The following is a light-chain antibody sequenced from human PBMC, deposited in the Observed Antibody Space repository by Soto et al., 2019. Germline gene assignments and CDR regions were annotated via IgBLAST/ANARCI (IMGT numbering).Light chain of an antibody. Sequence: DIQMTQSPSALSASIGDRVTITCRASQSISIWLAWYQQKPGKAPKLLIYAASSLESGVPSRFSGSGSGTEFTLTISGLLPEDFAAYHCQQLYTLPFTFGQGTRL. CDR2: AAS. CDR3: QQLYTLPFT. CDR1: QSISIW. V-gene: IGKV1-5*03. J-gene: IGKJ5*01.